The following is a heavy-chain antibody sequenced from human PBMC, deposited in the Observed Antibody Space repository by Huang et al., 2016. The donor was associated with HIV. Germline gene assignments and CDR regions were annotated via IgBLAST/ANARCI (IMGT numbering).Heavy chain of an antibody. CDR3: VKDRGQQLSPFDS. CDR2: SSPSSSFI. D-gene: IGHD6-13*01. V-gene: IGHV3-21*01. Sequence: EVQLVDSGGGLVKPGGSLRLSCAASGFSLDSFNMFWIRQTTAKGLQWVASSSPSSSFIEYADSVKGRFSISRDNAKNSLYLQMNSLRGEDTAVYYCVKDRGQQLSPFDSWGQGTLVTVSS. J-gene: IGHJ4*02. CDR1: GFSLDSFN.